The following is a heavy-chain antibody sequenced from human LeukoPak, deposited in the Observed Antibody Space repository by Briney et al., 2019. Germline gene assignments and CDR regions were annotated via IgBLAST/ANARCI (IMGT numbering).Heavy chain of an antibody. J-gene: IGHJ3*02. CDR3: ASETSTGNFNALDI. Sequence: GGSLRLSCAASGFMFSDHEMNWVRQSPGKGLGWISYIGRSVTTISYSDSVKGRFAIYRDNAKNSLYLQMNSLGAEDTALYFCASETSTGNFNALDIWGQGTMVTVSS. CDR1: GFMFSDHE. V-gene: IGHV3-48*03. D-gene: IGHD4-23*01. CDR2: IGRSVTTI.